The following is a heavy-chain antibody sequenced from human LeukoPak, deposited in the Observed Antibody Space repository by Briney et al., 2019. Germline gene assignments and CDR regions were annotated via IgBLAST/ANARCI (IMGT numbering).Heavy chain of an antibody. CDR3: ARESDHSNYPGTFDH. D-gene: IGHD4-11*01. V-gene: IGHV3-7*01. Sequence: GGSLRLSCAAFGFTFSRYWMSWVRQAPGKRLEWVANIKHDGSEKYYVDSVKGRFTISRDNAKNSPSLQMNSLRVEDTALYYCARESDHSNYPGTFDHWGPGTLVAVSS. J-gene: IGHJ4*02. CDR1: GFTFSRYW. CDR2: IKHDGSEK.